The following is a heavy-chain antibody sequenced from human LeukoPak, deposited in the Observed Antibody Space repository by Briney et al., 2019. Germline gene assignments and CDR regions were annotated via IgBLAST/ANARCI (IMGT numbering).Heavy chain of an antibody. J-gene: IGHJ4*02. V-gene: IGHV1-2*02. CDR1: GYTFTGYY. D-gene: IGHD5-12*01. Sequence: ASVKVSCKASGYTFTGYYMHWVRQAPGQGLEWMGWINPNSGGTNYAQKFQGRVTMTRDTSTSTAYMELRSLRSDDTAVYYCARVSVDLVATPHDYWGQGTLVTVSS. CDR3: ARVSVDLVATPHDY. CDR2: INPNSGGT.